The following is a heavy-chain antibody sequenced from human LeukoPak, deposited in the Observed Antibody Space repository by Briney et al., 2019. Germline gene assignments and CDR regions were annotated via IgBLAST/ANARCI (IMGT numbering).Heavy chain of an antibody. CDR1: GYSFTRFW. J-gene: IGHJ3*02. CDR3: ARGAPDRMGAFDI. D-gene: IGHD1-14*01. V-gene: IGHV5-51*01. Sequence: GESLQISCQGSGYSFTRFWIGWVRQVPGKGLEWMGIIYPGDSDTRYSPSFQGQVTISADKSISTAYLQWSSLKASDTAMYYCARGAPDRMGAFDIWGQGTMVTVSS. CDR2: IYPGDSDT.